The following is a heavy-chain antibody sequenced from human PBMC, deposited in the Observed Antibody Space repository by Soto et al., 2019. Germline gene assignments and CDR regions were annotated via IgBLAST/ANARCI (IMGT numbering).Heavy chain of an antibody. V-gene: IGHV3-30-3*01. CDR3: ASPRLSSYATTPAEY. CDR2: MSYDGSNK. D-gene: IGHD2-8*01. Sequence: PGGSLRLSCAASGFTFSDYAMHWVRQAPGKGLEWVAVMSYDGSNKYYADSVKGRFTISRDNSKNTLYLQMNSLRAEDTAVYYCASPRLSSYATTPAEYWGQGPLVTVSS. CDR1: GFTFSDYA. J-gene: IGHJ4*02.